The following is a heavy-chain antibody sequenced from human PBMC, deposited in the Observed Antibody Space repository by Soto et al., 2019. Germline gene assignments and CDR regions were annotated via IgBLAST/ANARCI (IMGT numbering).Heavy chain of an antibody. V-gene: IGHV3-23*01. D-gene: IGHD6-6*01. CDR1: GFTFSSYA. CDR3: AKGEVVGQLLYYYYGMDV. CDR2: ISGSGGST. J-gene: IGHJ6*02. Sequence: GGSLRLSCAASGFTFSSYAMSWVRQAPGKGLEWVSAISGSGGSTYYASSVKGRFTISRDNSKNTLYLQMNSLRAEDTAVYYCAKGEVVGQLLYYYYGMDVWGQGTTVTVSS.